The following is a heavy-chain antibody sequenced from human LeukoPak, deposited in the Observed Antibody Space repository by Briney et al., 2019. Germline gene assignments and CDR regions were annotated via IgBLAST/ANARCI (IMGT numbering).Heavy chain of an antibody. CDR2: ISYDGSNK. V-gene: IGHV3-30*03. CDR1: GFTFSSYG. J-gene: IGHJ4*02. D-gene: IGHD3-22*01. CDR3: ASDYDRSGYYCLDY. Sequence: PGGSLRLSCAASGFTFSSYGMHWVRQAPGKGLEWVAVISYDGSNKYYADSVKGRFTISRDNSKNTLYLQMNSLRAEDTAVYYCASDYDRSGYYCLDYWGQGTLVTVSS.